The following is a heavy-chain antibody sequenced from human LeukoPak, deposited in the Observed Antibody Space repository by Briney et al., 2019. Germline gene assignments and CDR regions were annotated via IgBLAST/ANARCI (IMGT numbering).Heavy chain of an antibody. CDR1: GFALNIYW. J-gene: IGHJ4*02. Sequence: GGSLRLSCAASGFALNIYWMTWVRQAPGKGLEWVANIKQDGSVKYYVDSVKGRFTISRDNSKNTLYLQMNSLRAEDTAVYYCARGGKTYYILYYFDYWGQGTLVTVSS. V-gene: IGHV3-7*01. CDR2: IKQDGSVK. D-gene: IGHD3-10*01. CDR3: ARGGKTYYILYYFDY.